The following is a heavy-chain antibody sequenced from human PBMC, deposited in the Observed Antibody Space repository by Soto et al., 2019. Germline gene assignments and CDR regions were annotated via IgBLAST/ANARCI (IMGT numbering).Heavy chain of an antibody. Sequence: PGGSLRLSCAASGFMFSNHGMHWVRQAPGKGLEWVAVIWSDGNNRYYTDSVKGRFTISRDNAKNSLYLQMNSLRAEDTAVYYCAKDAYYYDSSGYDYWGQGTLVTVSS. CDR1: GFMFSNHG. D-gene: IGHD3-22*01. CDR2: IWSDGNNR. J-gene: IGHJ4*02. V-gene: IGHV3-33*03. CDR3: AKDAYYYDSSGYDY.